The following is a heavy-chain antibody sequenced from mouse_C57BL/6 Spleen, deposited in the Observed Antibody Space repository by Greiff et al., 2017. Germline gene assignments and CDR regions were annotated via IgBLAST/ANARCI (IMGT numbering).Heavy chain of an antibody. CDR2: FHPYNDDT. V-gene: IGHV1-47*01. Sequence: VMLVESGAELVKPGASVKMSCKASGYTFTTYPIEWMKQNHGKSLEWIGNFHPYNDDTKYNEKFKGKATLTVEKSSSTVYLELSRLTSDDSAVYYCARQGSSYPYAMDYWGQGTSVTVSS. D-gene: IGHD1-1*01. CDR3: ARQGSSYPYAMDY. CDR1: GYTFTTYP. J-gene: IGHJ4*01.